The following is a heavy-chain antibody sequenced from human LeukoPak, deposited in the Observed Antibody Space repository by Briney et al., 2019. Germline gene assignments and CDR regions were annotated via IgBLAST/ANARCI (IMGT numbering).Heavy chain of an antibody. CDR3: AKDLDTGYDWGPSSFDY. CDR2: ISGSGNTK. J-gene: IGHJ4*02. D-gene: IGHD5-12*01. Sequence: GGSLRLSCAGSGFTLSTYARSWVRQAPGKGLDWVSAISGSGNTKYYADSVKGRFTISRDTSKNTLYLQMNTLRAEDTAVYYCAKDLDTGYDWGPSSFDYWGQGPLVSVSS. V-gene: IGHV3-23*01. CDR1: GFTLSTYA.